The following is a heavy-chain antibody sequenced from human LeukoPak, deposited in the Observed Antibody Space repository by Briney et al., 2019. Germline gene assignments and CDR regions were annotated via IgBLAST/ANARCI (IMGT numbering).Heavy chain of an antibody. J-gene: IGHJ4*02. D-gene: IGHD2-15*01. Sequence: GSLRLSCAASGFTFSNHGMSWVRQAPGKGLEWVSTISGSGGHTYYADSVKGRCTISRENSKNTVYLQMNSLRAEDTAVYYCAKEGPYCSGGTCYSGAAFEYWGQGTLVTVSS. CDR3: AKEGPYCSGGTCYSGAAFEY. CDR1: GFTFSNHG. V-gene: IGHV3-23*01. CDR2: ISGSGGHT.